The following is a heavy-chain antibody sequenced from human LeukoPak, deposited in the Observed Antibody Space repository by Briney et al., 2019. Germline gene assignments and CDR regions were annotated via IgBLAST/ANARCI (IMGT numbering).Heavy chain of an antibody. J-gene: IGHJ4*02. CDR2: IIPIFGTA. CDR3: ARVGGYYYESSGYSFDY. Sequence: SVKVSCKASGGTFSSYAISWVRQAPGQGLEWMGGIIPIFGTANYAQKFQGRVTITADESTSTAHMELSSLKSEDTAVYYCARVGGYYYESSGYSFDYWGQGTLVTVSS. V-gene: IGHV1-69*01. CDR1: GGTFSSYA. D-gene: IGHD3-22*01.